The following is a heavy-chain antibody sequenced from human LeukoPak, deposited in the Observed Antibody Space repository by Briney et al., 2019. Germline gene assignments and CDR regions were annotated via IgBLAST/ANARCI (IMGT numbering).Heavy chain of an antibody. CDR2: IYYSGTT. Sequence: SKTLSLTCTVSGGSIIPYYWSWIRQPPGKGLEWIGYIYYSGTTSYNPSLKSRVTISVDTSKNQFSLKLRSVTAADTAVYYCARNTWDYYDSFEGGFYFDYWGQGTLVTVSS. V-gene: IGHV4-59*01. CDR1: GGSIIPYY. D-gene: IGHD3-22*01. CDR3: ARNTWDYYDSFEGGFYFDY. J-gene: IGHJ4*02.